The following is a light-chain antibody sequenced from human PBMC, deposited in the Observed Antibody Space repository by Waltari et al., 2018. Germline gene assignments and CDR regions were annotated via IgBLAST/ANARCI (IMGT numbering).Light chain of an antibody. CDR3: CSYAGSGPWV. CDR2: GGS. CDR1: ASDVGTCKS. J-gene: IGLJ3*02. V-gene: IGLV2-23*01. Sequence: QSALTQPASVSGSPGQSVTISCTETASDVGTCKSVSWYQQHPGKAPKLILSGGSSRFSDSKSGNPASLTISGLQAEDEAHYYCCSYAGSGPWVFGGGTKLTVL.